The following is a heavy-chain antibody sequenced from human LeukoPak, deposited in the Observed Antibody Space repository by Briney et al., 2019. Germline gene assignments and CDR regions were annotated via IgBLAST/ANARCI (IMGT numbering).Heavy chain of an antibody. Sequence: GGSLRLSCAASGFTFSSYSMHWVRQAPGKGLVWVSRINCDGSSISYADSVKDRFTISRDNDKNTLYLQMNSLRAEDTAVYYCARDHPEYYYDSSGYYYDWGQGTLVTVSS. D-gene: IGHD3-22*01. CDR2: INCDGSSI. J-gene: IGHJ4*02. CDR1: GFTFSSYS. CDR3: ARDHPEYYYDSSGYYYD. V-gene: IGHV3-74*01.